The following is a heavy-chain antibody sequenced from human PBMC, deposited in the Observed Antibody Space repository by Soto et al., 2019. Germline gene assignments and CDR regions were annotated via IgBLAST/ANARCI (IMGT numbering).Heavy chain of an antibody. Sequence: KPSETLSLTCTVSGGSIRGYYWTWIRQPPGKGLEWIGYIYHTGSTNYNPSLKSRVTISVDTSKNQVFLNLTSVTAADTAVYYCASRDDSPYYFDDWGQGTLVTSPQ. CDR2: IYHTGST. D-gene: IGHD2-15*01. J-gene: IGHJ4*02. CDR1: GGSIRGYY. CDR3: ASRDDSPYYFDD. V-gene: IGHV4-59*01.